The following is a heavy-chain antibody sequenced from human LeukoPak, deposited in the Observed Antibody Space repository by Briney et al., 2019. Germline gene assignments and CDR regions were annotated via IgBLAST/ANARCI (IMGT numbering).Heavy chain of an antibody. Sequence: GGSLRLSCAASGFTVSSNYMSWVRQAPGKGLEWVSAIYRGSSTYYAHTEKGRFTITRDNSKNTLYLQMNSLRAEETAVYYCAREHCSSTSCYGAFDIWGQGTMVTVSS. D-gene: IGHD2-2*01. V-gene: IGHV3-53*01. CDR2: IYRGSST. CDR3: AREHCSSTSCYGAFDI. J-gene: IGHJ3*02. CDR1: GFTVSSNY.